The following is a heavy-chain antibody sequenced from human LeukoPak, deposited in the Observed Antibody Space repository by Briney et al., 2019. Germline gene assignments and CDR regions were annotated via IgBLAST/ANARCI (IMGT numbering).Heavy chain of an antibody. CDR3: ARDRHVD. V-gene: IGHV3-30*04. CDR2: IAYDGSNK. CDR1: GFTFSRYD. Sequence: PGGSLRLSCAACGFTFSRYDMLGVRQAPGKGLEGVAVIAYDGSNKYYADSVKCRFTISRDNSKNTLYLQMNSLRAEDTAVYYCARDRHVDWGQGTLVTVSS. J-gene: IGHJ4*01.